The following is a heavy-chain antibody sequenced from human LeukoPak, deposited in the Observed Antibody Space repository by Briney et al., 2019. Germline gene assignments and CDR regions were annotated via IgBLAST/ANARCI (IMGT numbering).Heavy chain of an antibody. CDR3: ARSVGLYYYDSSGYFDS. V-gene: IGHV3-7*01. J-gene: IGHJ4*02. CDR1: GFTFSSYW. D-gene: IGHD3-22*01. Sequence: GRSLRLSCAASGFTFSSYWMTWVRQAPGKGLEWVANMKQDGSERHYVDSVRGRFTISRDNAKNSLYLQMNSLRAEDTAVYYCARSVGLYYYDSSGYFDSWGPGTLVTVSS. CDR2: MKQDGSER.